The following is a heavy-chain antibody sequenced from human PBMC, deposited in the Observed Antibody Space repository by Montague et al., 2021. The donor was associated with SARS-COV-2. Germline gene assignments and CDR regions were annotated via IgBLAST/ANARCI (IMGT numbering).Heavy chain of an antibody. CDR1: GGSINSDY. CDR2: IYYRGST. Sequence: EALSLTCTVSGGSINSDYWSWIRQPPGKGLEWIGYIYYRGSTNYNPSLKSRVTISVDTSKNQFSLKLISVTAADTAVYYCAREDRWNWFDPWGQGILVTVSS. V-gene: IGHV4-59*01. J-gene: IGHJ5*02. D-gene: IGHD5-24*01. CDR3: AREDRWNWFDP.